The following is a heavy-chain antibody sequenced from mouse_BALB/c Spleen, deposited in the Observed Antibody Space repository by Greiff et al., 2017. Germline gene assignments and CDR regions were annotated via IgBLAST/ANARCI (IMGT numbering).Heavy chain of an antibody. J-gene: IGHJ4*01. Sequence: DVMLVESGGGLVKPGGSLKLSCAASGFTFSDYYMYWVRQTPEKRLEWVATISDGGSYTYYPDSVKGRFTISRDNAKNNLYLQMSSLKSEDTAMYYCARVGGDYAMDYWGQGTSVTVSS. CDR1: GFTFSDYY. CDR2: ISDGGSYT. V-gene: IGHV5-4*02. CDR3: ARVGGDYAMDY.